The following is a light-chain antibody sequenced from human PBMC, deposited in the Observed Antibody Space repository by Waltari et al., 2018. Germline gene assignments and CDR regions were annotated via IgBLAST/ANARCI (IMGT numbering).Light chain of an antibody. CDR2: KAS. V-gene: IGKV1-5*03. J-gene: IGKJ1*01. Sequence: DIQMTQSPSTLSASVGDRVTITWRASQSISSGLAWYQQKPGKAPKLLIYKASNLESGVPSRFSGSGSGTEFALTISSLQPDDFATYYCQQYSSYPAWTFGQGTKVEIK. CDR1: QSISSG. CDR3: QQYSSYPAWT.